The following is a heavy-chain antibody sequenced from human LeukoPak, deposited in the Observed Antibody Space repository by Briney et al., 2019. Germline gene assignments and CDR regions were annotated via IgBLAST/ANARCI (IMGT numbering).Heavy chain of an antibody. D-gene: IGHD3-10*01. CDR3: ARGLLWFGELSPPGY. Sequence: GSSVKVSCKASGGTFSSYAISWVRQAPGQRLEWMGWINAGNGNTKYSQKYQGRVTITRDTSASTVYMELSSLRSEDTALYYCARGLLWFGELSPPGYWGQGTLVTVSS. CDR1: GGTFSSYA. J-gene: IGHJ4*02. CDR2: INAGNGNT. V-gene: IGHV1-3*01.